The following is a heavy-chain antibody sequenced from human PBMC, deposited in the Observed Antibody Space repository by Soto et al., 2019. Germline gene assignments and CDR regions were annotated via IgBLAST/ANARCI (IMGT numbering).Heavy chain of an antibody. CDR1: GGTFSSYA. V-gene: IGHV1-69*06. CDR3: TLSIVGATVYGFDY. Sequence: QVQLVQSGAEVKKPGSSVKVSCKASGGTFSSYAISWVRQAPGQGLEWMGGIIPIFGTANYAQKFQGRVTITADKSTSTDYMELSSLRSEDTAVYYCTLSIVGATVYGFDYWGQGTLVTVSS. D-gene: IGHD1-26*01. J-gene: IGHJ4*02. CDR2: IIPIFGTA.